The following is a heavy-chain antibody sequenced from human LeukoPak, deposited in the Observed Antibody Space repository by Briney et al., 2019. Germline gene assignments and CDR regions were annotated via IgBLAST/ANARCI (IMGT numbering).Heavy chain of an antibody. Sequence: GGSLRLSCAASGFTFNDYYMIWIRQAPGKGLEWVSYIDNSGSTIYYADSVKDRFTISRDNAQKSLYLQMSSLRAEDTAAYYCARTAYDFWSSYSPHYFYMDVWGKGTTVTVSS. D-gene: IGHD3-3*01. CDR3: ARTAYDFWSSYSPHYFYMDV. V-gene: IGHV3-11*04. CDR2: IDNSGSTI. CDR1: GFTFNDYY. J-gene: IGHJ6*03.